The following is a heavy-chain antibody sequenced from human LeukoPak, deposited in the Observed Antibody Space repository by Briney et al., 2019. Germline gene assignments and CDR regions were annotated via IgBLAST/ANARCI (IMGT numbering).Heavy chain of an antibody. CDR1: GFTFSSYS. D-gene: IGHD5-24*01. J-gene: IGHJ4*01. CDR3: ARGVGYKGFPDY. CDR2: ISSSSSSYI. V-gene: IGHV3-21*01. Sequence: PGGSLRLSRAASGFTFSSYSMNWVRQAPGKGLEWVSSISSSSSSYIYYADSVKGRFTISRDNAKNSLYLQMSSLRAEDTAVYYCARGVGYKGFPDYWGHGTLVTVSS.